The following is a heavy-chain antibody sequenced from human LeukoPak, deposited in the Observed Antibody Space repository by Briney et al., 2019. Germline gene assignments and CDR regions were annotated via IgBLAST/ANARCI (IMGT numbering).Heavy chain of an antibody. Sequence: GGSLRLSCAASGFTFSSYGMHWVRQGPGKGLEWVAVIWYDGSNKYYADSVKGRFTISRDNSKNTLYLQMNSLRAEDTAVYYCARDVTMDGYNGALDYWGQGTLVTVSS. V-gene: IGHV3-33*01. CDR2: IWYDGSNK. CDR3: ARDVTMDGYNGALDY. D-gene: IGHD5-24*01. J-gene: IGHJ4*02. CDR1: GFTFSSYG.